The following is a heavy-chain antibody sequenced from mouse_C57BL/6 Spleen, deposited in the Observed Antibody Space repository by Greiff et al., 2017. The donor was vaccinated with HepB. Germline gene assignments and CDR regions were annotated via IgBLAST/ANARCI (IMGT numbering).Heavy chain of an antibody. D-gene: IGHD1-1*01. CDR3: AREGAVVDWYFDV. Sequence: EVKLQQSGPELVKPGASVKISCKASGYTFTDYYMNWVKQSHGKSLEWIGDINPNNGGTSYNQKFKGKATLTVDKSSSTAYMELRSLTSEDSAVYYCAREGAVVDWYFDVWGTGTTVTVSS. J-gene: IGHJ1*03. V-gene: IGHV1-26*01. CDR1: GYTFTDYY. CDR2: INPNNGGT.